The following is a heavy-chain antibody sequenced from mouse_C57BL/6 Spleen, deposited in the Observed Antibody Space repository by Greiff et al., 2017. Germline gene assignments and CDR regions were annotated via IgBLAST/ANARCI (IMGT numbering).Heavy chain of an antibody. CDR1: GYTFTDYY. J-gene: IGHJ2*01. CDR2: INPNNGGT. V-gene: IGHV1-26*01. CDR3: ASLTTVVVHFDY. D-gene: IGHD1-1*01. Sequence: EVQLQQSGPELVKPGASVKISCKASGYTFTDYYMNWVKQSHGKSLEWIGDINPNNGGTSYNQKFKGKATLTVDKSSSTAYMELRSLTSEDSAVYYCASLTTVVVHFDYWGQGTTLTVSS.